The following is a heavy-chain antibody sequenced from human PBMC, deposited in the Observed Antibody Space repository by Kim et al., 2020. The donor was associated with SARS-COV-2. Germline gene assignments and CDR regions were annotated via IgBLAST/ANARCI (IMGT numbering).Heavy chain of an antibody. V-gene: IGHV1-46*01. Sequence: PTFPGRVTMTMDTSTSTVYMELSSLRSEDTAVYYCAKGGYNWNDPDLFDYWGQGTLVTVSS. CDR3: AKGGYNWNDPDLFDY. J-gene: IGHJ4*02. D-gene: IGHD1-20*01.